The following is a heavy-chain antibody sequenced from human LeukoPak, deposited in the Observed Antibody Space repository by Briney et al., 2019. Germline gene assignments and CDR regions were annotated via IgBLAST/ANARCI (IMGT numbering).Heavy chain of an antibody. D-gene: IGHD6-13*01. CDR1: DDSISSISFY. Sequence: PSETLSLTCTVSDDSISSISFYWGWIRQPPGEGLEWIGSIYYGGTTYYNPSLESRVTMSLDTSKKQFSLRLRSVTAADTAVYYCVAYTSSLRWFDPWGQGTLVIVSS. V-gene: IGHV4-39*07. CDR3: VAYTSSLRWFDP. CDR2: IYYGGTT. J-gene: IGHJ5*02.